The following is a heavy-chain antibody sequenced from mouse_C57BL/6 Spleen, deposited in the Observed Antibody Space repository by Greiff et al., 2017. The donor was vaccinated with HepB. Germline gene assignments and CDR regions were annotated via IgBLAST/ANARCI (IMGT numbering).Heavy chain of an antibody. Sequence: QVQLQQPGAELVRPGSSVKLSCKASGYTFTSYWMDWVKQRPGQGLEWIGNIYPSDSETHYNQKFKDKATLTVDKSSSTAYMQLSSLTSEDSAVYYCARVGNYYGSSPAWFAYWGQGTLVTVSA. CDR1: GYTFTSYW. CDR2: IYPSDSET. V-gene: IGHV1-61*01. CDR3: ARVGNYYGSSPAWFAY. J-gene: IGHJ3*01. D-gene: IGHD1-1*01.